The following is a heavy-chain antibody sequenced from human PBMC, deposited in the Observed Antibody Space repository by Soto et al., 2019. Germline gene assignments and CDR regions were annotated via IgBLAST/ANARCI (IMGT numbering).Heavy chain of an antibody. CDR1: GYTFTYRY. Sequence: SVKVSCKASGYTFTYRYLHWVRQAPGQALEWMGWITPFNGNTNYAQKFQDRVTITRDRSMSTAYMELSSLRSEDTAMYYCATHAIVGADQNYNFDYWGQGTLVTVSS. CDR3: ATHAIVGADQNYNFDY. V-gene: IGHV1-45*02. J-gene: IGHJ4*02. CDR2: ITPFNGNT. D-gene: IGHD1-26*01.